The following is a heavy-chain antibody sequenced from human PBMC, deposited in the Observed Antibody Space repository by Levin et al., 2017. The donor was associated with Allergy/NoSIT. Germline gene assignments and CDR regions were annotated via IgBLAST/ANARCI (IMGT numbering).Heavy chain of an antibody. V-gene: IGHV4-28*01. Sequence: SQTLSLPCSVSWSSITNFIWWGWIRQPPGKGLEWIGYIYHNGATQYNPSLKSRATLSVDSSKNQIFLSLSSLTAVDTAVYYCAGMARSHHFDNWGQGTLVAVS. CDR2: IYHNGAT. CDR3: AGMARSHHFDN. CDR1: WSSITNFIW. J-gene: IGHJ4*02.